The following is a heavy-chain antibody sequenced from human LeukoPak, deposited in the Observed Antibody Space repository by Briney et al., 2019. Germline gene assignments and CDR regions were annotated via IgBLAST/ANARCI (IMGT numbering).Heavy chain of an antibody. Sequence: SVKVSCKASGGTFSSYAISWVRQAPGQGLEWMGGIIPIFGTANYAQKFQGRVTITADKSTSTAYMEPSSLRSEDTAVYYCARTSIVVVVAARYYFDYWGQGTLVTVSS. D-gene: IGHD2-15*01. CDR3: ARTSIVVVVAARYYFDY. V-gene: IGHV1-69*06. J-gene: IGHJ4*02. CDR1: GGTFSSYA. CDR2: IIPIFGTA.